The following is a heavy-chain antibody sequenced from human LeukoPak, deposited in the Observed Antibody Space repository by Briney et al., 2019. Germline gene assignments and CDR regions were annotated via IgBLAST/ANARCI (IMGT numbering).Heavy chain of an antibody. Sequence: GGSLRPSCAASGFTFSSYTMNWVRQAPGKGLEWVSSISTSSSYTYYADSVKGRFTISRDNAKNSLYLQMNSLRAEDTAVYFCARDLEDYNNYGEMAIWGQGTLVTVSS. D-gene: IGHD4-11*01. CDR2: ISTSSSYT. CDR3: ARDLEDYNNYGEMAI. V-gene: IGHV3-21*01. CDR1: GFTFSSYT. J-gene: IGHJ4*02.